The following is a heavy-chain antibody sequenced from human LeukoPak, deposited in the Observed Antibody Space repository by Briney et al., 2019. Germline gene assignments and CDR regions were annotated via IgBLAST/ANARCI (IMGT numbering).Heavy chain of an antibody. CDR1: GYSFTAYY. Sequence: ASVKVSCKASGYSFTAYYLHWVRQAPGQELEWMGWINPNSGGTNYAQKFQGRVTMTSDTSIGTAYMELSRLSSGDTAVYYCAREDYNNYREIDYWGQGTLVAVSS. CDR2: INPNSGGT. V-gene: IGHV1-2*02. CDR3: AREDYNNYREIDY. D-gene: IGHD4-4*01. J-gene: IGHJ4*02.